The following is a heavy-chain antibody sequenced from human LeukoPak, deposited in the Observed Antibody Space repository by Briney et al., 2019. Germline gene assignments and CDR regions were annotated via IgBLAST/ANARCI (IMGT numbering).Heavy chain of an antibody. CDR1: GGSISSTHW. CDR3: ARVPAFYYGNYWTSSNYFDY. V-gene: IGHV4-4*02. Sequence: SETLSLTCAVSGGSISSTHWWSWVRQPPGKGLEWIGEIFQSGRTNYNPSPKSRVTISVDKSRNQFSLKLSSVTAADTAVYYCARVPAFYYGNYWTSSNYFDYRGQGTLVTVSS. J-gene: IGHJ4*02. CDR2: IFQSGRT. D-gene: IGHD4-11*01.